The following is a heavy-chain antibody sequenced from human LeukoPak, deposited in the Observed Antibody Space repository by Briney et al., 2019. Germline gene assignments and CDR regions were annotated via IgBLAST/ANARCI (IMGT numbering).Heavy chain of an antibody. Sequence: PGGSLRLSCAASGFTFSSYSMDWVRQAPGKGLEWVSSISSSSSYIYYADSVKGRFTISRDNAKNSLYLQMNSLRAEDTAVYYCARGGGFLRFLDYWGQGTLVTVSS. CDR2: ISSSSSYI. CDR3: ARGGGFLRFLDY. D-gene: IGHD3-3*01. CDR1: GFTFSSYS. V-gene: IGHV3-21*01. J-gene: IGHJ4*02.